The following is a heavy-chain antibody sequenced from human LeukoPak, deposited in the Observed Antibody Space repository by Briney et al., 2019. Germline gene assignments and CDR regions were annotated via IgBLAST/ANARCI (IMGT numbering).Heavy chain of an antibody. CDR1: GFTFSSYS. CDR3: ARERAVAKAFDY. Sequence: GGSLRLSCAASGFTFSSYSMNWVRQAPGKGLEWVSSISSSSSYIYYADSVKGRFTISRDNAKNSLYLQMNSLRAEDTAVYYCARERAVAKAFDYWGQGTLVTVSS. V-gene: IGHV3-21*01. CDR2: ISSSSSYI. D-gene: IGHD6-19*01. J-gene: IGHJ4*02.